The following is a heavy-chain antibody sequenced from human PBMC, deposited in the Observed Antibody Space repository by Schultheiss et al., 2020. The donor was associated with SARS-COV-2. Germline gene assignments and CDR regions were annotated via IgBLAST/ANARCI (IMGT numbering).Heavy chain of an antibody. D-gene: IGHD2-2*01. J-gene: IGHJ6*02. CDR3: ARVRIVVVPAAMGYYYYGIHL. V-gene: IGHV1-2*06. Sequence: ASVKVSCKASGYTFTGYYMHWVRQAPGQGLEWMGRINPNSGGTNYAQKFQARVTMTRDTSISTAYMELSRLRSDDTAVYYCARVRIVVVPAAMGYYYYGIHLCGQGTTVKVSS. CDR1: GYTFTGYY. CDR2: INPNSGGT.